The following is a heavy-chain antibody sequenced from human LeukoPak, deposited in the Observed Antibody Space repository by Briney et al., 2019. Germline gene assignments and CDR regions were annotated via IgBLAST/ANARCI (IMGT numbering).Heavy chain of an antibody. V-gene: IGHV4-39*07. Sequence: SETLSLTCTVSGGSISTSNYYWGWIRQSPGKGLEWIGSIYSRGSTYYNPSLKSRVIVSSDMSKNQFSLMLNSVTAADTAGYYCARQDSSGWLFDHWGQGTLVTVSS. CDR1: GGSISTSNYY. J-gene: IGHJ4*02. CDR2: IYSRGST. D-gene: IGHD6-19*01. CDR3: ARQDSSGWLFDH.